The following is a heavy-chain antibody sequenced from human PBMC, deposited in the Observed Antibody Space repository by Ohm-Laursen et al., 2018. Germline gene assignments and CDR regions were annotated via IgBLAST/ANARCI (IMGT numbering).Heavy chain of an antibody. Sequence: SETLSLTCTVSGGSISSYYWSWVRQPPGKGLEWIGYIHNSGSTNYNPSPKSRVTIATDTSKNQLSLKLSSVTAADTAVYYCARRASSAFPYYLDYWGQGTLVTVSS. V-gene: IGHV4-59*08. J-gene: IGHJ4*02. CDR1: GGSISSYY. CDR2: IHNSGST. CDR3: ARRASSAFPYYLDY. D-gene: IGHD3-22*01.